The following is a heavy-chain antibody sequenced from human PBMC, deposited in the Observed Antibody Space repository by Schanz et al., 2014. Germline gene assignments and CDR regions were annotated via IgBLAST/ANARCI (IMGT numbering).Heavy chain of an antibody. CDR3: ARGHYGLDV. CDR1: GFSFSDYG. V-gene: IGHV3-11*01. Sequence: QVHLVESGGGVVQPGRSLRLSCAGSGFSFSDYGMHWVRQAPGRGLEWVSYIGTVVSTIHYADSVKGRFTISRDNAKSSLYLQMNSLRAEDTAVYYCARGHYGLDVWGPGTSVTVSS. CDR2: IGTVVSTI. J-gene: IGHJ6*02. D-gene: IGHD3-10*01.